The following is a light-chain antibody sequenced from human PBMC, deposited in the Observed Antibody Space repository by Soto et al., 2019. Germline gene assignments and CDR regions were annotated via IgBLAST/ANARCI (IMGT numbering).Light chain of an antibody. CDR3: QQYGSSPGT. Sequence: EIVLTQSPGTLSLSPGERATLSCRASQSVTNRYLAWYRQKPGQAPRLLIFGASIRDTGIPDSFSGSGSETDFTLTINRLEPKDFAVYYCQQYGSSPGTFGQGTQVEIK. V-gene: IGKV3-20*01. CDR2: GAS. J-gene: IGKJ1*01. CDR1: QSVTNRY.